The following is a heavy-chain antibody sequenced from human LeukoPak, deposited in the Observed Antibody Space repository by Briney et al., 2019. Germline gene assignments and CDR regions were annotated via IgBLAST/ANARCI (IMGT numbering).Heavy chain of an antibody. V-gene: IGHV3-48*01. Sequence: PGGSLRLSCAASGFTLSSYSMNWVRQAPGKGLEWISYIDSDTYGNTIYYPHTVKGRFTISRDNAKNSLYLQMDSLRAEDVAVYYCAKYFYDGSGTHYFDYWGQGTPVTVSS. D-gene: IGHD3-22*01. J-gene: IGHJ4*02. CDR3: AKYFYDGSGTHYFDY. CDR1: GFTLSSYS. CDR2: IDSDTYGNTI.